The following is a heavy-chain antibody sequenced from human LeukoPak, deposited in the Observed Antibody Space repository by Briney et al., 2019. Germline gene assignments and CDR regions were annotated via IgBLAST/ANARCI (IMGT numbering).Heavy chain of an antibody. CDR3: ARDKIYYFDY. J-gene: IGHJ4*02. CDR2: INWNGGST. Sequence: GGSLRLSCAASGFTFDDYGMSWVRQAPGKGLEWVSGINWNGGSTVYADSVKGRFTISRDNAKNSLYPQMNSLRAEDTAVYYCARDKIYYFDYWGQGTLVTVSS. CDR1: GFTFDDYG. V-gene: IGHV3-20*04.